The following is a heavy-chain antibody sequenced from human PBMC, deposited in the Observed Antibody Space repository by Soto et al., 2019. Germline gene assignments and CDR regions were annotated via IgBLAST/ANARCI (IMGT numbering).Heavy chain of an antibody. CDR2: ISGSGGST. CDR3: AKDRDILAVAGTWYFDY. V-gene: IGHV3-23*01. CDR1: GFTFSSYA. J-gene: IGHJ4*02. D-gene: IGHD6-19*01. Sequence: TGGSLRLSCAASGFTFSSYAMSWVRQAPGKGLEWVSAISGSGGSTYYADSVKGRFTISRDNSKNTLYLQMNSLRAEDTAVYYCAKDRDILAVAGTWYFDYWGQGTLVTVSS.